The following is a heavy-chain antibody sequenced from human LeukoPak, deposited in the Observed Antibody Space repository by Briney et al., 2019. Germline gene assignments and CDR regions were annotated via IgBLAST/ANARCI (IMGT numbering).Heavy chain of an antibody. CDR1: GYTFTGYY. CDR3: ARGPVSLDYYDSSGYYDGVDY. V-gene: IGHV1-2*06. J-gene: IGHJ4*02. CDR2: INPNSGGT. Sequence: ASVKVSCKASGYTFTGYYMHWVRQAPGQGLEWMGRINPNSGGTSYAQKFQGRVTMTRGTSISTAYMELSRLRSDDTAVYYCARGPVSLDYYDSSGYYDGVDYWGQGTLVTVSS. D-gene: IGHD3-22*01.